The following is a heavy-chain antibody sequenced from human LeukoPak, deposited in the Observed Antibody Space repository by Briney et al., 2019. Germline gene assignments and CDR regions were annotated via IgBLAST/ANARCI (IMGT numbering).Heavy chain of an antibody. Sequence: SETLSLTCAVYGGSFSGYYWSWIRQPPGKGLEWIGEINHSGSTNYSPSPKSRVTISTDTSKNQFSLKLSSVTAADTAVYFCARGGGEAPSSWGQGNLVTVSS. CDR1: GGSFSGYY. D-gene: IGHD2-21*01. CDR2: INHSGST. J-gene: IGHJ4*02. CDR3: ARGGGEAPSS. V-gene: IGHV4-34*01.